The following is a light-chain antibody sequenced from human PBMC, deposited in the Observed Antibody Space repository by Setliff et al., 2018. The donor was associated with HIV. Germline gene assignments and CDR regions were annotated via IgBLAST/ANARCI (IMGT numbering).Light chain of an antibody. Sequence: QSVLTQPASVSGSPGQSITISCTGISSDVGDYQSVSWYQQHPGKAPKLMIYEVSDRPSGVSNRFSGSKSGNTASLTISRLQAEDEADYFCSPNTSRSPLYVFATGTKVTVL. J-gene: IGLJ1*01. CDR3: SPNTSRSPLYV. CDR1: SSDVGDYQS. V-gene: IGLV2-14*01. CDR2: EVS.